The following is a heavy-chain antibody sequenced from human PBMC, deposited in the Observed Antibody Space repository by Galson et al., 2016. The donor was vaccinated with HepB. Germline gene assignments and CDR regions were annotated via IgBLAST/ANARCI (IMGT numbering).Heavy chain of an antibody. J-gene: IGHJ6*02. CDR3: ARTHSGGTDYYYYAMDV. CDR1: GYIFNNFW. Sequence: QSGAEVKKPGESLKISCKGSGYIFNNFWVAWVRQMPGKGLEWMGLIYPGDSHSRYSPSLQGQVTISADKSINTAYLQWSSLTASDHAVYYCARTHSGGTDYYYYAMDVWGQGTTVTVSS. CDR2: IYPGDSHS. D-gene: IGHD2-15*01. V-gene: IGHV5-51*01.